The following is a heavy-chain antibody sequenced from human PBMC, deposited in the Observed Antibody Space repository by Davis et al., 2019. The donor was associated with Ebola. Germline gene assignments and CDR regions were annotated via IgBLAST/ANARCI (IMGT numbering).Heavy chain of an antibody. D-gene: IGHD5-24*01. CDR2: IYYSGST. J-gene: IGHJ4*02. Sequence: CAASGFTFSSYAMSWIRQPPGKGLEWIGSIYYSGSTYYNPSLKSRVTISVDTSKNQFSLKLSSVTAADTAVYYCARQGLRRDGYNYHLADYWGQGTLVTVSS. CDR3: ARQGLRRDGYNYHLADY. CDR1: GFTFSSYA. V-gene: IGHV4-38-2*01.